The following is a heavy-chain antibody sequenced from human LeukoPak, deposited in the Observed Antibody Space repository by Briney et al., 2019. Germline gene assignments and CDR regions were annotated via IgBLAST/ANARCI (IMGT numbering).Heavy chain of an antibody. D-gene: IGHD1-14*01. Sequence: PGGSLRLSCAASGFTFGTSWMDWVRQAPGKGLEWVANIKADGTEKYYVDSVRGRFTISRDNSKNTLYLQMNSLRAEDTAVYYCANEHTEQTGPENYWGQGTLVAVSS. V-gene: IGHV3-7*03. J-gene: IGHJ4*02. CDR3: ANEHTEQTGPENY. CDR1: GFTFGTSW. CDR2: IKADGTEK.